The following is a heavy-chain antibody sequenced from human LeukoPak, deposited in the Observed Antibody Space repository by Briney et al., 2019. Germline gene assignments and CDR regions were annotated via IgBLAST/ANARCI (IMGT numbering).Heavy chain of an antibody. CDR1: GFTFSSYW. Sequence: SGGSLRLSCAASGFTFSSYWMNWVRQAPGKGLEWVANINQDGTKRNYLDSVRGRFTISRENAENSVYLQMNRLRAEDTAVYYCARDGDYDYIWGSYRFEDWGQGTLVTVSS. J-gene: IGHJ4*02. CDR2: INQDGTKR. V-gene: IGHV3-7*03. D-gene: IGHD3-16*02. CDR3: ARDGDYDYIWGSYRFED.